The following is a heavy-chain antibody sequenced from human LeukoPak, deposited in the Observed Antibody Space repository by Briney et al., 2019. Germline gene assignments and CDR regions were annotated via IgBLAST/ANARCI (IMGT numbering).Heavy chain of an antibody. Sequence: WASVKVSGKASGYTFTSYDINWVRQATGQGLEWMGWMNPNSGNTGYAQKFQGRVTMTRNTSISTAYMELSSLRSEDTAVYYCARGGYCSSTSCYRNLDYWGQGTLVTVSS. J-gene: IGHJ4*02. CDR2: MNPNSGNT. D-gene: IGHD2-2*03. CDR1: GYTFTSYD. V-gene: IGHV1-8*01. CDR3: ARGGYCSSTSCYRNLDY.